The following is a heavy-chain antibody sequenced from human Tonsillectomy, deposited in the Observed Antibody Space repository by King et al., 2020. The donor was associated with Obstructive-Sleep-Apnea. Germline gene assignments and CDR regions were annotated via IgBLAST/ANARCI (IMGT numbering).Heavy chain of an antibody. J-gene: IGHJ4*02. V-gene: IGHV3-15*01. CDR1: GFTFTDAW. D-gene: IGHD3-10*01. Sequence: VQLVESGGGLVKPGESLRLSCATSGFTFTDAWVSWVRQAPGKGLGWVGRIRITTYGAPTDSAAPAKGRFTISRDVSKTTLFLQMNSLETEDTTLYFCTTEPGSGAAYFDFWGQGTLVTVSS. CDR3: TTEPGSGAAYFDF. CDR2: IRITTYGAPT.